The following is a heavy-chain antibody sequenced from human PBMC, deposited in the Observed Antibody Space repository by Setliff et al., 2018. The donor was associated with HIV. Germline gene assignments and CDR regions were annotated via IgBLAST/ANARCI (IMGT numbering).Heavy chain of an antibody. V-gene: IGHV4-38-2*01. Sequence: LRLSCAASGFTVSSNYVSWVRQAPGKGLEWIGSIYYSGSTYYNPSLKSRVTISLDMSKNQFFLNLTSMSAADSAVYYCARSGCKGGSCWSHSVMVYWGQGALVTSPQ. CDR1: GFTVSSNY. CDR3: ARSGCKGGSCWSHSVMVY. CDR2: IYYSGST. J-gene: IGHJ4*02. D-gene: IGHD2-15*01.